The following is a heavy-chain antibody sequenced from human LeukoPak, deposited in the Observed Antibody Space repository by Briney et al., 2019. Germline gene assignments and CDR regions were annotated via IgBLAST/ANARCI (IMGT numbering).Heavy chain of an antibody. Sequence: SETLSLTCTVSGSFISSYYWSWIRRPPGKGLEWIGYIYYSGSTNYNPSLRSRVTISVDTSKNQFSLDLRSVTAADTAVYYCARGPHYHDSSGYSPSYSYAMDVWGQGTAVTVSS. CDR2: IYYSGST. D-gene: IGHD3-22*01. J-gene: IGHJ6*02. CDR1: GSFISSYY. V-gene: IGHV4-59*01. CDR3: ARGPHYHDSSGYSPSYSYAMDV.